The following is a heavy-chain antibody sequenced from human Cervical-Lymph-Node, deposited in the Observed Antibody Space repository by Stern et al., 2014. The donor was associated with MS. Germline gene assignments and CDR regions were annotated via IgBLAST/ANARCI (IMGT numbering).Heavy chain of an antibody. D-gene: IGHD3-10*01. Sequence: QVQLQESGPGLVKPSETLSLICTVSGGSMRGYYWSWVRQPPGKGLEWFGYISDTGNTNYSPSLRSRVTISVDTSKNQFSLKLRSVTAADTAVYYCARDTEYYDSGSYEDWFDPWGQGTLVTVSS. CDR3: ARDTEYYDSGSYEDWFDP. CDR2: ISDTGNT. CDR1: GGSMRGYY. V-gene: IGHV4-59*01. J-gene: IGHJ5*02.